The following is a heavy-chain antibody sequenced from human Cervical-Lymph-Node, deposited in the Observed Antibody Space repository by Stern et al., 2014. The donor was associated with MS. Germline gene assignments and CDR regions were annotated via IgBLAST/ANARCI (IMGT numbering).Heavy chain of an antibody. CDR1: GYTFSSYG. CDR2: ISAYNGNT. CDR3: ARGLLGSENAFDI. D-gene: IGHD2-15*01. V-gene: IGHV1-18*01. Sequence: DKLVASGAEVMKPGASVKVSCKASGYTFSSYGISWMRQAPGQGLVRMGLISAYNGNTNYAQKRQGRVTMTTDTSTSTAYMELRSLRSDDTAVYYCARGLLGSENAFDIWGQGTMVTVSS. J-gene: IGHJ3*02.